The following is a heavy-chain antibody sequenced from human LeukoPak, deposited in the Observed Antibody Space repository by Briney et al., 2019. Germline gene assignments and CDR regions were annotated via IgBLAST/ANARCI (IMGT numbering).Heavy chain of an antibody. V-gene: IGHV4-4*07. D-gene: IGHD7-27*01. CDR1: GGSISNYY. J-gene: IGHJ5*01. CDR2: IYTSETT. CDR3: ARDDQITGGGNWFDS. Sequence: SETLSLTCTVSGGSISNYYWSWVRQPAGKGLEWIGRIYTSETTTYNPSLKSRVTMSVDTSKHQISLKLSSVTAADSAVYYCARDDQITGGGNWFDSWGQGTRVTVSS.